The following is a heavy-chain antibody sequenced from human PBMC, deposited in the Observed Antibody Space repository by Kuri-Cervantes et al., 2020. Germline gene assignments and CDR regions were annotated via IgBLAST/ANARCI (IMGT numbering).Heavy chain of an antibody. V-gene: IGHV3-7*01. CDR2: IKEDGGEK. Sequence: GESLKISCAASGFTFSAYSMTWVRQAPGKGLEWVANIKEDGGEKYYLDSLKGRFTISRDNAEKALHLQMNSLRAEDTAVYYCASRRGYGSGHDYWGQGTLVTVSS. CDR1: GFTFSAYS. CDR3: ASRRGYGSGHDY. D-gene: IGHD3-10*01. J-gene: IGHJ4*02.